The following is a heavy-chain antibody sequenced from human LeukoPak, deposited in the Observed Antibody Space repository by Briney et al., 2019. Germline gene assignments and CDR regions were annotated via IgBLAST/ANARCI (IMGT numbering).Heavy chain of an antibody. J-gene: IGHJ4*02. CDR2: THYSGNT. D-gene: IGHD4-17*01. CDR3: VRTGEVTKVCDS. V-gene: IGHV4-59*08. CDR1: GGSISGYY. Sequence: SETLSLTCAVSGGSISGYYWNWIRQPPGKGLEWIGNTHYSGNTNYNPSLKSRVTIAVDTSKKQFSLKLSSVTAADTAVYYCVRTGEVTKVCDSWGQGNLVTVSS.